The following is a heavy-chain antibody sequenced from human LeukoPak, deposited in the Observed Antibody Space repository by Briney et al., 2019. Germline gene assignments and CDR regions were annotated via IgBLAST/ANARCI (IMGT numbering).Heavy chain of an antibody. V-gene: IGHV3-48*03. J-gene: IGHJ6*04. Sequence: PGGSLRLSCAASAFTFSSYEMNWVRQGPGKGLEWVSYISSSGSTIYYADSVKGRFTISRDNAKNSLYLQMNSLRAEDTAVYYCAELGITMIGGVWGKGTTVTISS. CDR3: AELGITMIGGV. CDR2: ISSSGSTI. D-gene: IGHD3-10*02. CDR1: AFTFSSYE.